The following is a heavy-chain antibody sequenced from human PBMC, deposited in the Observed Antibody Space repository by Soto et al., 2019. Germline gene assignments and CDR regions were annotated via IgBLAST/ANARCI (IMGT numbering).Heavy chain of an antibody. J-gene: IGHJ5*02. Sequence: PSETLSLTCTVSGGSISSHYWSWIRQPPGKGLEWIGYIYYSGSTNYNPSLKSRVTISVDTSKNQFSLKLSSVTAADTAVYYCARDVGTYYYGSGMLNWFDPWGQGTLVTVSS. CDR1: GGSISSHY. D-gene: IGHD3-10*01. CDR3: ARDVGTYYYGSGMLNWFDP. V-gene: IGHV4-59*11. CDR2: IYYSGST.